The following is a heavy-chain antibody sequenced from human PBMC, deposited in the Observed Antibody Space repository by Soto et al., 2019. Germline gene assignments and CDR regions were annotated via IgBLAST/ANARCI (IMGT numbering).Heavy chain of an antibody. D-gene: IGHD6-19*01. CDR1: GDSVSSNSAA. CDR3: ARGSGWYNDAFDI. CDR2: TFYRSKWYN. J-gene: IGHJ3*02. Sequence: SQTLSLTCAISGDSVSSNSAAWNWIRQSPSRGLEWLGRTFYRSKWYNDYALSVKSRISITPDTSKNQFSLHLYSVPPEDTAVYYCARGSGWYNDAFDIWGQGTMVTVSS. V-gene: IGHV6-1*01.